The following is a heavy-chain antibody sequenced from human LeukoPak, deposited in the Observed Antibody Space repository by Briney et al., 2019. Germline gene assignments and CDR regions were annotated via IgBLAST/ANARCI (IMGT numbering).Heavy chain of an antibody. CDR3: ARGVFYCSSTSCYTGYYYYMDV. CDR1: GATFSSYA. J-gene: IGHJ6*03. D-gene: IGHD2-2*02. CDR2: FIPISDTA. V-gene: IGHV1-69*05. Sequence: SVKLCCNASGATFSSYAISWVRHAPGPGLEWKGGFIPISDTANYAQKCQGRVTITTDESTSTAYMELSSLRSEDTAVYYCARGVFYCSSTSCYTGYYYYMDVWGKGTTVTVSS.